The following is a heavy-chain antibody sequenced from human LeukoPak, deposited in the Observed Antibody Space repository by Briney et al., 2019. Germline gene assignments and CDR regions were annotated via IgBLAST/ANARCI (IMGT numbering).Heavy chain of an antibody. CDR2: IYHSGST. Sequence: SETLSLTCAVSGGSISSSNWWSWVRQPPGKGLEWIGEIYHSGSTNYNPSLKSRVTISVDKSKNQFSLKLSSVTAADTAVYYCARILPHYDYVWGSYRSSGFDPWGQGTLVTVSS. D-gene: IGHD3-16*02. J-gene: IGHJ5*02. CDR3: ARILPHYDYVWGSYRSSGFDP. V-gene: IGHV4-4*02. CDR1: GGSISSSNW.